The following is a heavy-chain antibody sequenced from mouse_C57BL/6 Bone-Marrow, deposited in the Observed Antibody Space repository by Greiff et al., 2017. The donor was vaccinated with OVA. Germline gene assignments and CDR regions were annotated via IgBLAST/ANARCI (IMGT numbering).Heavy chain of an antibody. V-gene: IGHV14-3*01. J-gene: IGHJ2*01. CDR1: GFNIKNTY. D-gene: IGHD2-1*01. CDR2: IDPANGNT. CDR3: ATLIYYGNYVDY. Sequence: VQLKESVAELVRPGASVKLSCTASGFNIKNTYMHWVKQRPEQGLEWIGRIDPANGNTKYAPKFQGKATITADTSSNTAYLQLSSLTSEDTAIYYCATLIYYGNYVDYWGQGTTLTVSS.